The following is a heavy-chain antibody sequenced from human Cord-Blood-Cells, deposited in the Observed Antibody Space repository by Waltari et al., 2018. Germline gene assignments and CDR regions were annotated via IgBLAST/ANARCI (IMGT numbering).Heavy chain of an antibody. Sequence: QVQLQQSGPGLVKPSETLSLTCTVSGGSISSYYWSWIRQPPRTGLEWIGYIYYSGSTNYDPSLKSRVTISVDTSKNQFSLKLSSVTAADTAVYYCARVERGYCSGGSCYYWYFDLWGRGTLVTVSS. V-gene: IGHV4-59*01. CDR1: GGSISSYY. CDR3: ARVERGYCSGGSCYYWYFDL. J-gene: IGHJ2*01. CDR2: IYYSGST. D-gene: IGHD2-15*01.